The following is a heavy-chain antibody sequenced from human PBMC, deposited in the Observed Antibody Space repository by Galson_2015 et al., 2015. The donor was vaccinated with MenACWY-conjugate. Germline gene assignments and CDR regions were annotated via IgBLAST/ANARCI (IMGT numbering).Heavy chain of an antibody. J-gene: IGHJ4*02. Sequence: SVKVSCKASGYTFTFHDMSWVRQAAGQGLECLEWMNPNSGTPGYQQKFQGRATMTRNTPITTAFLELSSLNSEDTAVYFCARLTGGRFDLWGQGTLVTVSS. V-gene: IGHV1-8*01. D-gene: IGHD7-27*01. CDR2: MNPNSGTP. CDR1: GYTFTFHD. CDR3: ARLTGGRFDL.